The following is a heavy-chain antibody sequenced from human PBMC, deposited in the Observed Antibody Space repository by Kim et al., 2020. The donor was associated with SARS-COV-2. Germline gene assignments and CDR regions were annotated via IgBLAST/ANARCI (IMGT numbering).Heavy chain of an antibody. Sequence: SETLSLTCTVSGGSISSSSYYWGWIRQPPGKGLEWIGSIYYSGSTYYNPSLKSRVTISVDTSKNQFSLKLSSVTAADTAVYYCASALNYYDSSGYRFYFDYWGQGTLVTVSS. CDR2: IYYSGST. CDR3: ASALNYYDSSGYRFYFDY. CDR1: GGSISSSSYY. V-gene: IGHV4-39*01. D-gene: IGHD3-22*01. J-gene: IGHJ4*02.